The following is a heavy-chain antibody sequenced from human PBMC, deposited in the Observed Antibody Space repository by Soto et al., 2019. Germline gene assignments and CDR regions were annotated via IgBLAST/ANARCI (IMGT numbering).Heavy chain of an antibody. CDR1: GFTFSSYA. J-gene: IGHJ4*02. CDR2: ISYDGSNK. CDR3: ARVKPAYDSSGSMDY. V-gene: IGHV3-30-3*01. D-gene: IGHD3-22*01. Sequence: PGGSLRLSCAASGFTFSSYAVHWVRQAPGKGLEWVAVISYDGSNKYYADSVKGRFTISRDNSKNTLYLQMNSLRAEDTAVYYCARVKPAYDSSGSMDYWGQGTLVTVSS.